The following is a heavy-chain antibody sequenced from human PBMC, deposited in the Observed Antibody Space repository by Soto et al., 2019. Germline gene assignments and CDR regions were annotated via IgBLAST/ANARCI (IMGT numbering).Heavy chain of an antibody. CDR1: GYTFTSYG. CDR2: ISAYNGNT. J-gene: IGHJ5*02. Sequence: QVQLVQSGAEVKKPGASVKVSCKASGYTFTSYGISWVRQAPGQGLEWMGWISAYNGNTNYAQKLQGRVTMTTDTSTSTAYMELRILRSDDTAVYYCARDLESYDFWRGKPGWFDPWGQGTLVTVSS. V-gene: IGHV1-18*01. CDR3: ARDLESYDFWRGKPGWFDP. D-gene: IGHD3-3*01.